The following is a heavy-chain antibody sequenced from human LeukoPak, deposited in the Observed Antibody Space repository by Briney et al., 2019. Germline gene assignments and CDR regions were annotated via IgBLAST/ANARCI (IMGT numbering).Heavy chain of an antibody. CDR1: GGSISSYY. V-gene: IGHV4-4*07. J-gene: IGHJ4*02. Sequence: SETLSLTCTVSGGSISSYYWSWIRQPAGKGLEWIGRIYTSGSTNYNPSLKSRVTMSVDTSKNQFSLKLSSVTAADTAVYYCARVGYFGSGNYYNDRGAFDYWGQGTLVTVSS. D-gene: IGHD3-10*01. CDR2: IYTSGST. CDR3: ARVGYFGSGNYYNDRGAFDY.